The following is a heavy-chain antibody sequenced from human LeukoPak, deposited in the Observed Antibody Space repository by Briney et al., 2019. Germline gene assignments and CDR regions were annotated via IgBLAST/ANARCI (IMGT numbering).Heavy chain of an antibody. V-gene: IGHV3-15*01. CDR2: IKNKVDGGTT. J-gene: IGHJ4*02. D-gene: IGHD3-10*01. CDR3: TTRGGLGY. Sequence: GRSLRLSSAGSGFTFSDAWMSWVRQAPGQGLEWVGRIKNKVDGGTTDYAAPAKGRFTISRDDAKNMAYLQMSSLKIEDTGVYYCTTRGGLGYWGQGTLVTVSS. CDR1: GFTFSDAW.